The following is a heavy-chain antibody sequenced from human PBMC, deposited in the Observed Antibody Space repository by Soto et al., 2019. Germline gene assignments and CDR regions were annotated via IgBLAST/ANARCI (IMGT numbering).Heavy chain of an antibody. CDR2: SIPIQGRA. CDR1: GGSFISYI. J-gene: IGHJ6*03. V-gene: IGHV1-69*02. D-gene: IGHD2-21*01. CDR3: AKSLVFVDHAYMDV. Sequence: QVQLVQSGAEVRKPGSSVKVSCGASGGSFISYIFTWLRQAPVQGLEWMGRSIPIQGRADYALKFQDRVTITADRSTQTVYMELRSLRPEATALYYCAKSLVFVDHAYMDVWGKGSTVTVSS.